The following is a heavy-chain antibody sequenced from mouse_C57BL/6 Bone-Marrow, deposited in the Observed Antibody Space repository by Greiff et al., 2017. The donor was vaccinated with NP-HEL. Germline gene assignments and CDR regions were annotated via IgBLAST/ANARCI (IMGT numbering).Heavy chain of an antibody. CDR3: ARRAITTVVAAEGFAY. Sequence: VQRVESGAELAKPGASVKLSCKASGYTFTSYWMHWVKQRPGQGLEWIGYINPSSGYTKYNQKFKDKATLTADKSSSTAYMQLSSLTYEDSAVYCCARRAITTVVAAEGFAYWGQGTLVTVSA. V-gene: IGHV1-7*01. CDR2: INPSSGYT. J-gene: IGHJ3*01. D-gene: IGHD1-1*01. CDR1: GYTFTSYW.